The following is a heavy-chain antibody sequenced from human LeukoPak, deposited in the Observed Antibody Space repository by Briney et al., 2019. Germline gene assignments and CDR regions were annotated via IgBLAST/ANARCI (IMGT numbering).Heavy chain of an antibody. CDR3: AKGTYDYGDFGNWFDP. CDR1: GFTFSSYA. D-gene: IGHD4-17*01. CDR2: ISGSGGST. V-gene: IGHV3-23*01. J-gene: IGHJ5*02. Sequence: GGSLRLSCAASGFTFSSYAMSWVRQAPGKGLEWVSAISGSGGSTYYADSVKGRFTISRDNSKNMLYLQMNSLRAEDTAVYYCAKGTYDYGDFGNWFDPWGQGTLATVSS.